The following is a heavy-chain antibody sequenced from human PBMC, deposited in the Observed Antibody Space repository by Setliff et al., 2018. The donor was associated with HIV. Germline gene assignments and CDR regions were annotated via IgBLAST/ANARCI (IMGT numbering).Heavy chain of an antibody. D-gene: IGHD3-3*01. CDR2: IHYSGSI. CDR3: ARVCPPVRYNFWSGYYPKAGYFDY. Sequence: PSETLSLTCTVSDGSISSGVYYWSWIRHHPGKGLEWIGYIHYSGSIYYNPSLKSRVTISVDTSKNQFSLKLSSVTAADTAVYYCARVCPPVRYNFWSGYYPKAGYFDYWGQGALVTVSS. J-gene: IGHJ4*02. V-gene: IGHV4-31*03. CDR1: DGSISSGVYY.